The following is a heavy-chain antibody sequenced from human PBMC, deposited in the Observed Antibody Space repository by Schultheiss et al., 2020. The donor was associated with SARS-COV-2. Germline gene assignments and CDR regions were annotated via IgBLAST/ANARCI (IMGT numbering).Heavy chain of an antibody. D-gene: IGHD1-26*01. Sequence: GGSLRLSCAASGFTFSSYEMNWVRQAPGKGLEWVSYISSSGSTIYYADSVKGRFTISRDNSKNTLYLQMNSLRAEDTAVYSCARGEVPYYSGMDVWGQGTTVTVSS. CDR1: GFTFSSYE. V-gene: IGHV3-48*03. CDR2: ISSSGSTI. J-gene: IGHJ6*02. CDR3: ARGEVPYYSGMDV.